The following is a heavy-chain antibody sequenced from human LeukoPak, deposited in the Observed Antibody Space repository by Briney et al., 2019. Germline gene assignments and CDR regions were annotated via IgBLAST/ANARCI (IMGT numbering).Heavy chain of an antibody. V-gene: IGHV3-23*01. Sequence: GGSLRLSCAASGFTFSYYAMSWVRQAPGEGLEWVSAISGSGGKTYYADSVMGRFTISRDNSKNTLFLQMNSLRAEDTAIYYCGPSLGELSQSSLFDYWGQGTLVTVSS. J-gene: IGHJ4*02. CDR3: GPSLGELSQSSLFDY. CDR1: GFTFSYYA. D-gene: IGHD3-16*02. CDR2: ISGSGGKT.